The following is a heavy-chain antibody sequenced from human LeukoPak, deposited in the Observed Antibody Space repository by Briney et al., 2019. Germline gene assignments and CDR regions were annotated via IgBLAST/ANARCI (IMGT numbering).Heavy chain of an antibody. CDR3: ARDHLPYGGNYYYFDY. V-gene: IGHV1-69*04. CDR2: IIPILGIA. Sequence: SVKVSCKASGGTFSSYAISWVRQAPGQGREWMGRIIPILGIANYAQKFQGRVTITADKSTSTAYMELSSLRSEDTAVYYCARDHLPYGGNYYYFDYWGQGTLVTVSS. J-gene: IGHJ4*02. D-gene: IGHD4-23*01. CDR1: GGTFSSYA.